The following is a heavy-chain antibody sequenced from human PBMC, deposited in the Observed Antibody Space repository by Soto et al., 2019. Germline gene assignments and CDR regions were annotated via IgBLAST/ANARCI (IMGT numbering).Heavy chain of an antibody. CDR3: AKDSGYNYGNFRWFDP. CDR1: GGSISNYY. J-gene: IGHJ5*02. V-gene: IGHV4-59*01. Sequence: TSETLSLTCTVSGGSISNYYWSWIRQPPGRGLEWIGHIFYSGSTNYNPALKSRVTISVDTSKSQFSLKLSSVTAADTAVYYCAKDSGYNYGNFRWFDPWGQGTLVTVS. CDR2: IFYSGST. D-gene: IGHD5-18*01.